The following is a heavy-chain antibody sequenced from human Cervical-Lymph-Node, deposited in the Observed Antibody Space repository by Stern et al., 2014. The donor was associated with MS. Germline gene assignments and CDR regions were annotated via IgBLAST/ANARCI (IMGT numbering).Heavy chain of an antibody. CDR3: ARDQDYDFWSGSHYYYGMDV. CDR2: ISAYNGNT. Sequence: DQLVESGAEVKKPGASVKVSCKASGYTFTSYGISWVRQAPGQGLEWMGWISAYNGNTNYAQKLQGRVTMTTDTSTSTAYMELRSLRSDDTAVYYCARDQDYDFWSGSHYYYGMDVWGQGTTVTVSS. CDR1: GYTFTSYG. D-gene: IGHD3-3*01. J-gene: IGHJ6*02. V-gene: IGHV1-18*01.